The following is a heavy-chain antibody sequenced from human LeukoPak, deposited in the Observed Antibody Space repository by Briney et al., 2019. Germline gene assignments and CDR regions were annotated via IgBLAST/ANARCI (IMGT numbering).Heavy chain of an antibody. CDR1: GFTFSSYW. CDR3: TRDRSRAEGD. J-gene: IGHJ4*02. V-gene: IGHV3-7*01. CDR2: INQGGSDK. Sequence: PGESLRLSCAASGFTFSSYWMHWVRQAPGKGLEWVANINQGGSDKYYVDSVKGRFTISRDNANNLLYLQMNSLRGEDTAVYYCTRDRSRAEGDWGQGTLVTVSS. D-gene: IGHD1-14*01.